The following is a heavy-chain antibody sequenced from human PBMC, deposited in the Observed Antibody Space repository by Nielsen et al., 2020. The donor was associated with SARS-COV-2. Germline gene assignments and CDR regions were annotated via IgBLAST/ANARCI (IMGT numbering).Heavy chain of an antibody. J-gene: IGHJ4*02. V-gene: IGHV3-11*05. CDR2: ISSSSSYT. Sequence: GESLKISCAASGFSFSDYYMSWVRQAPGKGLEWVSYISSSSSYTDYADSVKGRFTISRDKSKNTLYLQMNSLRAEDTATYYCARVSGYYWPQDYWGQGTLVTVSS. CDR1: GFSFSDYY. D-gene: IGHD5-12*01. CDR3: ARVSGYYWPQDY.